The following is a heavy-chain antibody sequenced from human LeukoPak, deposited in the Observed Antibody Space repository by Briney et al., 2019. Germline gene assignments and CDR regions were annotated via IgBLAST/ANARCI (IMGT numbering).Heavy chain of an antibody. CDR3: ARAPPPYCGGDCYFGYFDY. CDR1: GSTFSSYW. CDR2: IKQDGSEK. Sequence: GGSLRLSCAASGSTFSSYWMSWVRQAPGKGLEWVANIKQDGSEKYYVDSVKGRFTISRDNAKNSLYLQMNSLRAEDTAVYYCARAPPPYCGGDCYFGYFDYWGQGTLVTVSS. D-gene: IGHD2-21*02. V-gene: IGHV3-7*04. J-gene: IGHJ4*02.